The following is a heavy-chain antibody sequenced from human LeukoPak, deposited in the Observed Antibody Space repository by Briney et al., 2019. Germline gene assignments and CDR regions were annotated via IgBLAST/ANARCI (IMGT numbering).Heavy chain of an antibody. CDR1: GGSISSGGFY. J-gene: IGHJ4*02. V-gene: IGHV4-30-4*01. CDR2: IYYGGST. D-gene: IGHD3-10*01. Sequence: SQTLSLTCTVSGGSISSGGFYWTWIRQPPGKGLEWIGYIYYGGSTYYNPSLKSRVTISVDTSKNQFSLKLSSVTAADTAVYYCARGPLLAPFDYWGQGTLVTVSS. CDR3: ARGPLLAPFDY.